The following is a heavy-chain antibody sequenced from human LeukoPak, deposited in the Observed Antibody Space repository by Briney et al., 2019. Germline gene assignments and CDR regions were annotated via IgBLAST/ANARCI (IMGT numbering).Heavy chain of an antibody. D-gene: IGHD3-22*01. Sequence: SETLSLTCTDSGGSISSSSYYWGWIRQPPGKGLEWFGSIYYSGSTYYNPSLKSRVTISVDTSKNQFSLKLSSVTAADTAVYYCARVRSGYPNWFDPWGQGTLVTVSS. CDR2: IYYSGST. CDR3: ARVRSGYPNWFDP. CDR1: GGSISSSSYY. V-gene: IGHV4-39*07. J-gene: IGHJ5*02.